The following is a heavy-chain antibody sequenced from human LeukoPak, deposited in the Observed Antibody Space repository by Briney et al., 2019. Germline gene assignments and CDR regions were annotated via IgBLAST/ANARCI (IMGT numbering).Heavy chain of an antibody. V-gene: IGHV3-30*18. CDR1: GFIFSIYG. D-gene: IGHD3-22*01. CDR2: ISYYGSNI. J-gene: IGHJ4*02. Sequence: GGSLSLFCAACGFIFSIYGMHGVRQAPGKGLEVVGVISYYGSNIYYADSVTGRFTISRDNSKNTLYLQMNSLRAEDTAVYYCAKGEYYYDSSGYYGFWGQGALVTVSS. CDR3: AKGEYYYDSSGYYGF.